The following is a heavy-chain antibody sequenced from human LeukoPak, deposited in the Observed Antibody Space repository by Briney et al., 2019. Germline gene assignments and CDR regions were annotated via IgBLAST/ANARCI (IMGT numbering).Heavy chain of an antibody. CDR2: LYHSGST. V-gene: IGHV4-38-2*01. CDR3: ARGRYSSSTSCYSLDY. J-gene: IGHJ4*02. D-gene: IGHD2-2*01. CDR1: GYSISSSYC. Sequence: SETLSLTCAVSGYSISSSYCWGWIRQPPGKGLEWIGSLYHSGSTYYNPSLKSRATISVDTSKNQFSLKLSFVTAADTAVYYCARGRYSSSTSCYSLDYWGQGTLVTVSS.